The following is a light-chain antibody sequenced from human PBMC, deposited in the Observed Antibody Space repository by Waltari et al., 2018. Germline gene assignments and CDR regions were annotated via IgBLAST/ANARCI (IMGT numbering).Light chain of an antibody. CDR1: SGSISTNNY. V-gene: IGLV8-61*01. Sequence: QTVVTQEPSVSVSPGGTVTLTCGLTSGSISTNNYPSCYQQTPGQPPRTLTYGTEFRSSGVPDRFSGSILGTKAALTITGAQADDESDYYCMLHLRGDIWVFGGGTKLTVL. CDR3: MLHLRGDIWV. J-gene: IGLJ3*02. CDR2: GTE.